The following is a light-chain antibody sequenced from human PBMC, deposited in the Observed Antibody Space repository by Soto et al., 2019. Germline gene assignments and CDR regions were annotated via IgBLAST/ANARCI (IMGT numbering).Light chain of an antibody. CDR1: QGISSY. J-gene: IGKJ4*01. Sequence: DIPLTQSPSFLSASVGDRVTITCRASQGISSYLAWYQQKPGKAPKLLIYAASTLQSGVPSRLSGSGSGTEFTLTISSLQPEDVATYYFQQLNSYPLTFGGGTKVDIK. CDR3: QQLNSYPLT. V-gene: IGKV1-9*01. CDR2: AAS.